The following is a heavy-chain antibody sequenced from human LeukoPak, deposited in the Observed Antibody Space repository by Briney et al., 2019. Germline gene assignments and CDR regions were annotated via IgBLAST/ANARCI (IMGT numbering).Heavy chain of an antibody. CDR1: GGTFSSYA. CDR3: ARAVWSGYYLNWFDP. D-gene: IGHD3-3*01. Sequence: SVKVSCKASGGTFSSYAISWVRQAPGQGLEWMGGIIPIFGTANYAQKSQGRVTITADESTSTAYMELSSLRSEDTAVYYCARAVWSGYYLNWFDPWGQGTLVTVSS. J-gene: IGHJ5*02. V-gene: IGHV1-69*13. CDR2: IIPIFGTA.